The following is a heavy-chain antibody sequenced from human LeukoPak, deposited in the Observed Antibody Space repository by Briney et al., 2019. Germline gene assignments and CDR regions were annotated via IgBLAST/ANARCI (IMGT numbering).Heavy chain of an antibody. V-gene: IGHV1-46*03. CDR3: YRVGHYDILTGSYDSFDI. CDR2: INPSGGST. D-gene: IGHD3-9*01. Sequence: ASVKVSCKASGYTFTSYYMHWVRQAPGQGLEWMGIINPSGGSTSYAQKIQGRVTITKDTSTSTVYMELSSLRSEDTAVYYCYRVGHYDILTGSYDSFDIGGEATMVSVSS. J-gene: IGHJ3*02. CDR1: GYTFTSYY.